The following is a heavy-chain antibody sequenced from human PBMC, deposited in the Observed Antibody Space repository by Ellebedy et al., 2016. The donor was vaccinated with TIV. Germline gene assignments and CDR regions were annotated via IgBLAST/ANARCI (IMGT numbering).Heavy chain of an antibody. CDR1: GGSISPYY. CDR2: INHSGST. D-gene: IGHD1-26*01. CDR3: ARVTAVGATFDY. Sequence: MPSETLSLTCTVSGGSISPYYWSWIRQPPGKGLEWIGEINHSGSTNYNPSLKSRVTISVDTSKNQFSLKLSSVTAADTAVYYCARVTAVGATFDYWGQGTLVTVSS. J-gene: IGHJ4*02. V-gene: IGHV4-59*08.